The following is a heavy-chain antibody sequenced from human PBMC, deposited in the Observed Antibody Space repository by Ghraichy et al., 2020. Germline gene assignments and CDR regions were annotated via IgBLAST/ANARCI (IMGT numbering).Heavy chain of an antibody. Sequence: GESLNISCAASGFTVSGSYMTWVRQAPGKGLEWVSVIYTGGTTYYAESVKGRFTISRDNSKNTLYLQMNSLRPKETAVYYCGISKAVGGWLDPWGQGTLVTVSS. D-gene: IGHD3-16*01. CDR3: GISKAVGGWLDP. V-gene: IGHV3-66*02. J-gene: IGHJ5*02. CDR2: IYTGGTT. CDR1: GFTVSGSY.